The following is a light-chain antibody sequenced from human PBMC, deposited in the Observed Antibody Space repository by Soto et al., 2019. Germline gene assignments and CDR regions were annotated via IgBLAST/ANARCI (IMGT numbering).Light chain of an antibody. V-gene: IGLV1-40*01. CDR2: GNI. Sequence: QPVLTQPPSVSGAPGQRVTISCTGSSSNIGAGYDVHWYQQLPGTAPKLLIYGNINRPSGVPGRFSNSKSGTSASLAITGLQAEDEAHYYCQSYDSTLSASVFGGGTKVTVL. J-gene: IGLJ3*02. CDR3: QSYDSTLSASV. CDR1: SSNIGAGYD.